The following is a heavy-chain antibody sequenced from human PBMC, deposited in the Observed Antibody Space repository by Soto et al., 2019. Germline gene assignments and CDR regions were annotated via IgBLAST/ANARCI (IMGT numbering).Heavy chain of an antibody. D-gene: IGHD6-13*01. CDR3: ASLERSYRSSSWYFDY. J-gene: IGHJ4*02. CDR2: ISYDGTNK. V-gene: IGHV3-30*04. CDR1: GFTFSTYA. Sequence: QVQLVESGGGVVQPGRSLRLSCAASGFTFSTYAMHWVRQAPGKGLEWVAVISYDGTNKYYADSVKGRFTISRDNTKNMLYLQINSLRAEETAVYYCASLERSYRSSSWYFDYWGQGTLVTVSS.